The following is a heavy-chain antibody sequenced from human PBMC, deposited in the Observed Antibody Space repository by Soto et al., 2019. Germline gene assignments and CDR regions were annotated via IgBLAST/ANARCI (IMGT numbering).Heavy chain of an antibody. V-gene: IGHV4-31*03. Sequence: SETLSLTCTVSGGSISSGGYYRSLIRQHPGKGLEWIGYIYYSGSTYYNPSLKSRVTISVDTSKNQFSLKLSSVTAADTAVYYCARGEYSSSSNWFDPWGQGTLVTVSS. D-gene: IGHD6-6*01. J-gene: IGHJ5*02. CDR1: GGSISSGGYY. CDR3: ARGEYSSSSNWFDP. CDR2: IYYSGST.